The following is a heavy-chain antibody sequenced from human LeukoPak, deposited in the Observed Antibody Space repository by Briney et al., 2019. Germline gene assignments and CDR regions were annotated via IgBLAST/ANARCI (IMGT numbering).Heavy chain of an antibody. Sequence: SGGSLRLSCAASGFTFSSYAMSWVRQAPGKGLEWVSAISGSGGSTYYADSVKVRFTISRDNSKNTLYLQMNSLRAEDTAVYYCAKEYYYDSSGTAVAFDIWGQGTMVTVSS. CDR3: AKEYYYDSSGTAVAFDI. CDR2: ISGSGGST. D-gene: IGHD3-22*01. V-gene: IGHV3-23*01. CDR1: GFTFSSYA. J-gene: IGHJ3*02.